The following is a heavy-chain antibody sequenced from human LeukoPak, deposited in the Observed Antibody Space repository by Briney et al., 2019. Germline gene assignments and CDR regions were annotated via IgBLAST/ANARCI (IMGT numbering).Heavy chain of an antibody. CDR1: GFSLTTGVG. CDR3: ARRPIGVWYGDYFDF. J-gene: IGHJ4*02. D-gene: IGHD3-10*01. V-gene: IGHV2-5*01. Sequence: SGPTLVKPTQTLTLTCTLSGFSLTTGVGVGWIRQSPGKALEWLALIYWNDDLRYSPTLRSRLTIVKDTTKNQVIFTMTNMDPVDTGTYYCARRPIGVWYGDYFDFWGQGTQVTVSS. CDR2: IYWNDDL.